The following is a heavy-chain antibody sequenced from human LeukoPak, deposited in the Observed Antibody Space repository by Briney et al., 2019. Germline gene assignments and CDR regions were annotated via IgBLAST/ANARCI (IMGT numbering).Heavy chain of an antibody. J-gene: IGHJ3*02. CDR3: ARERGYCSSSTCYTSDAFDI. V-gene: IGHV1-2*02. D-gene: IGHD2-2*02. Sequence: ASVKVSCKTSGYTFTGYYMHWVRQAPGHGLEWMGWINPNTGGTNYAQKFQGRVTMTRDTSISTAYMELSRLRSDDTAVYYCARERGYCSSSTCYTSDAFDIWGQGTMVTVSS. CDR2: INPNTGGT. CDR1: GYTFTGYY.